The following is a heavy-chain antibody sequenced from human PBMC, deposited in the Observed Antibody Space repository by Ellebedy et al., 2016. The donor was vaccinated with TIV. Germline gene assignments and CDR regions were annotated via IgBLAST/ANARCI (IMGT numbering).Heavy chain of an antibody. V-gene: IGHV4-39*01. CDR1: GGSISSSSYY. Sequence: MPSETLSLTCTVSGGSISSSSYYWGWIRQPPGTGLEWIGKIYYSGSTYYNPSLKSRVTISLDTSKNQFSLKLSSVTAADTAVYYCARESSGWYNSVYYYYYGMDVWGQGTTVTVS. CDR2: IYYSGST. D-gene: IGHD6-19*01. CDR3: ARESSGWYNSVYYYYYGMDV. J-gene: IGHJ6*02.